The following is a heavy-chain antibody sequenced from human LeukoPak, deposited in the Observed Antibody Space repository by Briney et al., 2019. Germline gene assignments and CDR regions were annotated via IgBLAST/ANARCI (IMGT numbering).Heavy chain of an antibody. J-gene: IGHJ4*02. D-gene: IGHD3-22*01. CDR3: ARDSTYYYDSSGYPDY. CDR2: ISSSSSTI. V-gene: IGHV3-48*01. CDR1: GFTFSSYS. Sequence: GGSLRLSCAASGFTFSSYSMNWVRQAPGKGLEWVSYISSSSSTIYYADSVKGRFTISRDNAKNSLYLQMNSLRAEDTAVYYCARDSTYYYDSSGYPDYWGQGTLVTVSS.